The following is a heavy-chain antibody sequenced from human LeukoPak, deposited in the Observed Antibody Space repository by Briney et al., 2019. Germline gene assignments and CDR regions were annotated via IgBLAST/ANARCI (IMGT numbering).Heavy chain of an antibody. Sequence: PSETLSLTCAVYGGSFSGYYWSWIRQPPGKGLEWIGNIYHSGSTNYNASLKSRVTISVDTSKNQFSLKLSSVTAADTAVYYCATPDSSGYYYLYWGQGTLVTVSS. CDR2: IYHSGST. D-gene: IGHD3-22*01. CDR3: ATPDSSGYYYLY. J-gene: IGHJ4*02. V-gene: IGHV4-59*08. CDR1: GGSFSGYY.